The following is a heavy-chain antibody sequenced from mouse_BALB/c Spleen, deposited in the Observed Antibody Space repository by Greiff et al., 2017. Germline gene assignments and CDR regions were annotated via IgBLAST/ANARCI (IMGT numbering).Heavy chain of an antibody. CDR2: IDPENGDT. CDR3: NGGGYDYYYAMDY. Sequence: VQLQQSGAELVRSGASVKLSCTASGFNIKDYYMHWVKQRPEQGLEWIGWIDPENGDTEYAPKFQGKATMTADTSSNTAYLQLSSLTSEDTAVYYCNGGGYDYYYAMDYWGQGTSVTVSS. D-gene: IGHD2-4*01. CDR1: GFNIKDYY. J-gene: IGHJ4*01. V-gene: IGHV14-4*02.